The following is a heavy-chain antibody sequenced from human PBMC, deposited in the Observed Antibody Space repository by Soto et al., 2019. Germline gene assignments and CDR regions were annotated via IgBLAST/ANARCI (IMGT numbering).Heavy chain of an antibody. J-gene: IGHJ5*02. V-gene: IGHV1-69*01. CDR3: AMGRQDIVVVPAATWFDP. CDR2: IIPIFGTA. CDR1: GDTFSSYA. D-gene: IGHD2-2*01. Sequence: QVQLVQSGAEVKKPGSSVKVSCKASGDTFSSYAISWVRQAPGQGLEWMGGIIPIFGTANYAQKFQGRVTITADESTSTAYMELSSLRSEDTAVYYCAMGRQDIVVVPAATWFDPWGQGTLVTVSS.